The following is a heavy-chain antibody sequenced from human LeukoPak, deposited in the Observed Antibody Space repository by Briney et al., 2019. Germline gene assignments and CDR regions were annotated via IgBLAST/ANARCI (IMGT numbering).Heavy chain of an antibody. V-gene: IGHV4-39*01. Sequence: KPSETLSLTCTVSGGSISSSSYYWGWIRQPPGEGLEWIGSIYYSGSTYYNPSLKSRVTISVDTSKNQFSLKLSSVTAADTAVYYCARHAGGYDRELDYWGQGTLVTVSS. CDR3: ARHAGGYDRELDY. D-gene: IGHD5-12*01. J-gene: IGHJ4*02. CDR2: IYYSGST. CDR1: GGSISSSSYY.